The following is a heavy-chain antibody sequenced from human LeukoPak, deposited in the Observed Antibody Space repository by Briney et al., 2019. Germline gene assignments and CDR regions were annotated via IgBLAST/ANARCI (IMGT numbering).Heavy chain of an antibody. D-gene: IGHD5-24*01. Sequence: GGTLRLSCAASGFTFSNYGLSWVRQAPGKGLEWVSTISGSGGSTYYADSVKGRFTISRDNSKNTLYLQMNSLIAEDTAVYYCAKSGYNRFDYWGQGTRVTVSS. V-gene: IGHV3-23*01. J-gene: IGHJ4*02. CDR2: ISGSGGST. CDR3: AKSGYNRFDY. CDR1: GFTFSNYG.